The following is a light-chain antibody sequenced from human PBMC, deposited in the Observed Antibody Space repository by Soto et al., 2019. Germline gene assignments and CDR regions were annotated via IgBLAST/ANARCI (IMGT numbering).Light chain of an antibody. V-gene: IGKV3-11*01. Sequence: EVVLTQSPATLSLSPGERATLSCRASENVRTFVDWYQQKPGQAPRLLIYGASNRATGIPARFSGSGSGTDFTLTISNLEPEDFAVYYCQQGSNWPPVFGPGTKVDIK. J-gene: IGKJ3*01. CDR3: QQGSNWPPV. CDR2: GAS. CDR1: ENVRTF.